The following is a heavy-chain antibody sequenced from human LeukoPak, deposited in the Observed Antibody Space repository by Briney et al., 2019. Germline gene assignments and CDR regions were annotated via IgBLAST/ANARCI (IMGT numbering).Heavy chain of an antibody. D-gene: IGHD6-19*01. CDR3: AKDPEDVTAVAGTEYYFDY. Sequence: GGSLRLSCAASGFIFSSYAMSWVRQAPGRGLEWVSAISGSGGSTYYEDSVKGRFTISRDNSKNTLYLQMNSLRAEDTAVYYCAKDPEDVTAVAGTEYYFDYWGQGTLVTVSS. CDR2: ISGSGGST. J-gene: IGHJ4*02. CDR1: GFIFSSYA. V-gene: IGHV3-23*01.